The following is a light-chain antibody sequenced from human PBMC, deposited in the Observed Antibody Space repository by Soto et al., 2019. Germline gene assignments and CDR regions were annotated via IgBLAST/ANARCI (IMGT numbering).Light chain of an antibody. Sequence: DIQMTQSPSTLSGSVGDRVTITCRASQTISSWLAWYQQKPGKAPKLLIYKASTLKSGVPSRFSGSGSGTEFTLTISSLQPDDFAVYFCQQYNKWPPWTFGHGTKVDIK. J-gene: IGKJ1*01. V-gene: IGKV1-5*03. CDR2: KAS. CDR3: QQYNKWPPWT. CDR1: QTISSW.